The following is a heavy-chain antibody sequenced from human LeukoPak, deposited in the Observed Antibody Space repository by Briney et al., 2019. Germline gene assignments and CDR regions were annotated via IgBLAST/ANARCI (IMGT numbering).Heavy chain of an antibody. D-gene: IGHD4-17*01. CDR1: GYSFTSYW. J-gene: IGHJ4*02. Sequence: KHGESLKISCRGSGYSFTSYWIAWVRQMPGKGLEWMGIIHPGDSDTKYSPSFQGQVTISADKSTSTAYLQWSSLKASDTAIYYCARGDYGTYWGQGTLVTVSS. CDR2: IHPGDSDT. CDR3: ARGDYGTY. V-gene: IGHV5-51*01.